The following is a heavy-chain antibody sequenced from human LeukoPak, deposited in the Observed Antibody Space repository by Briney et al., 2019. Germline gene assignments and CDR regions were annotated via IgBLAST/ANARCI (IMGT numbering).Heavy chain of an antibody. J-gene: IGHJ4*02. D-gene: IGHD3-9*01. V-gene: IGHV3-30*18. CDR1: GFTFSTYG. CDR3: AKAVTIFWVPYY. CDR2: ISYDGSNK. Sequence: GGSLRLSCAASGFTFSTYGMTWVRQAPGKGLEWVAVISYDGSNKYYADSVKGRFTISRDNSKNTLYLQMNSLRAEDTAVYYCAKAVTIFWVPYYWGQGTLVTVSS.